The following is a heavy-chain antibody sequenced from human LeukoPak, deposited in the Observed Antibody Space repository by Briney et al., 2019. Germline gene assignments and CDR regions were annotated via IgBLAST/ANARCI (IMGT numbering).Heavy chain of an antibody. J-gene: IGHJ4*02. CDR1: GFTFSTYW. Sequence: PGGSLRLSCAASGFTFSTYWMSWVRQAPGKGLEWVANIKEHLSEINCADSVRGRITISSDNAKNSLYLQMNSLRAEGTAVYYCARGYTCGYWGQGTLVIVSS. V-gene: IGHV3-7*04. CDR2: IKEHLSEI. D-gene: IGHD5-18*01. CDR3: ARGYTCGY.